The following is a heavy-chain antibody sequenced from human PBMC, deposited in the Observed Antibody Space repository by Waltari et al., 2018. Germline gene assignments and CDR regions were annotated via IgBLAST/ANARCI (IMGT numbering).Heavy chain of an antibody. J-gene: IGHJ4*02. CDR3: GGDDIHAEGSADFDY. CDR1: GYTFTNYY. CDR2: INPSDGWT. D-gene: IGHD2-15*01. Sequence: QVQLVQSGAEVQKSGASVTLSCKTSGYTFTNYYIHWVRQAPGQGLEWMGIINPSDGWTQYAQKFQGRVTMTGDTSTRTVYMELSSLRSVDTAVYYCGGDDIHAEGSADFDYWGQGTLVTVSS. V-gene: IGHV1-46*01.